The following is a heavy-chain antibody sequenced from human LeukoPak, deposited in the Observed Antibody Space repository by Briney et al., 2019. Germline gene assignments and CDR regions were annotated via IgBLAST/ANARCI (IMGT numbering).Heavy chain of an antibody. D-gene: IGHD1-26*01. Sequence: ASVKVSCKTSGYTFSSYDINWVRQATGQGLEWMGWMNPNSGNTGYAQNFQGRVTMTRNPSISTAYMELSSLGSEDTAVYYCAREPLDGEGATIFDFWGQGTLVTVSS. V-gene: IGHV1-8*01. CDR3: AREPLDGEGATIFDF. J-gene: IGHJ4*02. CDR1: GYTFSSYD. CDR2: MNPNSGNT.